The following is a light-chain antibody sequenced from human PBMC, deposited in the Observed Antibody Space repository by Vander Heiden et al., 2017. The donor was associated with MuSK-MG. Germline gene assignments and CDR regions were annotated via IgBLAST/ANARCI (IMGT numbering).Light chain of an antibody. CDR1: SSNIGSND. CDR2: DSD. CDR3: VTWDNTLSSGQVV. J-gene: IGLJ3*02. Sequence: QSVLTQPPGQKGTISCSGTSSNIGSNDVSWYQQSSGTAPKLLIYDSDQRPSGIPGRFSGSKSGTSASLGITGLQTGDEADYYCVTWDNTLSSGQVVFGAGTKLTVL. V-gene: IGLV1-51*01.